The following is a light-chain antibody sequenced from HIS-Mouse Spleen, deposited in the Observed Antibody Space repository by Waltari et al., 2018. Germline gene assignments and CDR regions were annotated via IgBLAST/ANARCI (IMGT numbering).Light chain of an antibody. CDR2: EDS. Sequence: SYELTQPPSVSVSPGQTARITCSGDALPKKYAYWYQQKSGQAPVLVIYEDSKRTSGLPGRFSGSRSGTMATLTISGAQVEDEADYYCYSTDSSGNHRVFGGGTKLTVL. J-gene: IGLJ2*01. CDR1: ALPKKY. CDR3: YSTDSSGNHRV. V-gene: IGLV3-10*01.